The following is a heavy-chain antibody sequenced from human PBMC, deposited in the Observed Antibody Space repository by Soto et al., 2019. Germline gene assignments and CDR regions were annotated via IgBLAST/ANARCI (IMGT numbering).Heavy chain of an antibody. CDR1: GFTFSNAL. J-gene: IGHJ3*02. CDR2: IKSKTDGGTT. D-gene: IGHD3-10*01. Sequence: PGGSLRLSCAASGFTFSNALMNWVRQAPGKGLEWVGRIKSKTDGGTTDYAAPVKGRFTISRDDSKNTLYLQMNSLKTEDTAVYYCTTDDYGSGSWDAFDIWGQGTMVTVSS. CDR3: TTDDYGSGSWDAFDI. V-gene: IGHV3-15*07.